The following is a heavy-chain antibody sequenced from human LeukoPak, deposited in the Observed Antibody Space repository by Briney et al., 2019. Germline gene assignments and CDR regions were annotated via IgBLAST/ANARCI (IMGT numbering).Heavy chain of an antibody. CDR2: ISSSSSYI. Sequence: GGSLRLSCAASGFTFSSYSINWVRQAPGKGLEWVSSISSSSSYIYYADSVKGRFTISRDNAKNSLYLQMNSLRTEDTALYYCAKDDRAVAGTGYFDYWGQGTLVTVSS. CDR3: AKDDRAVAGTGYFDY. CDR1: GFTFSSYS. D-gene: IGHD6-19*01. V-gene: IGHV3-21*04. J-gene: IGHJ4*02.